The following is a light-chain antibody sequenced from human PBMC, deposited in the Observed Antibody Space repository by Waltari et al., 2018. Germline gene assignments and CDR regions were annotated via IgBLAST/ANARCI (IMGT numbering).Light chain of an antibody. J-gene: IGKJ4*01. V-gene: IGKV3-15*01. CDR2: GVY. CDR3: QQYEDWPRHS. Sequence: EILVTQSPATLSVSPGERVTLSCRASQNVGTSLAWYQQKPGQTPRLLIFGVYSRASGVPARFSGSGSGTDFTLAISSLQSEDFAVYYCQQYEDWPRHSFGGGTKVQIE. CDR1: QNVGTS.